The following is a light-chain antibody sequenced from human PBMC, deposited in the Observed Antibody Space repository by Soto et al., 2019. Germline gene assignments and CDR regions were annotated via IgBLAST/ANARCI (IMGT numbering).Light chain of an antibody. Sequence: QSVLTQPPSVSAAPGQKVTISCSGSSSNIGSDFVSWHQQLPGTAPKLLIYEDNKRPSGIPDRFSGSKSGTSATLGITGLQTGDEADYYCGAWDTSLSGGVFGGGTKLTVL. CDR1: SSNIGSDF. V-gene: IGLV1-51*02. CDR3: GAWDTSLSGGV. J-gene: IGLJ2*01. CDR2: EDN.